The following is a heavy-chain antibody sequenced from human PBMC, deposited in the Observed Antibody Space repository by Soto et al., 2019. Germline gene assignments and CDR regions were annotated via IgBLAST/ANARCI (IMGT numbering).Heavy chain of an antibody. V-gene: IGHV2-5*02. Sequence: QITLKESGPPLVKPTQTLTLTCTFSGLSLSTNGVGVGWIRQPPGKALGWLAVIYWDDDKRYSPSLKSRLTITKDTSENQVVLTMTNMDPVDTATYYCAHRLDGDDHFDFWGQGTLVTVSS. CDR1: GLSLSTNGVG. CDR2: IYWDDDK. J-gene: IGHJ4*02. D-gene: IGHD4-17*01. CDR3: AHRLDGDDHFDF.